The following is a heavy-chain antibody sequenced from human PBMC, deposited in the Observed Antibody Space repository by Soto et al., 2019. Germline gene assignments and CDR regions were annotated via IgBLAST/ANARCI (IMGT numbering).Heavy chain of an antibody. D-gene: IGHD3-3*01. J-gene: IGHJ6*02. CDR1: GFTFSSYW. CDR2: KKQDGSEK. CDR3: ARDFRPDYDFWIGYYYYYYYGMDV. Sequence: PVGSLRLSCAASGFTFSSYWMSWVRQAPGKGLEWVANKKQDGSEKYYVDSVKGRFTISRDNAKNSLYLQMNSLRAEDTAVYYCARDFRPDYDFWIGYYYYYYYGMDVRGQGTTVTVSS. V-gene: IGHV3-7*01.